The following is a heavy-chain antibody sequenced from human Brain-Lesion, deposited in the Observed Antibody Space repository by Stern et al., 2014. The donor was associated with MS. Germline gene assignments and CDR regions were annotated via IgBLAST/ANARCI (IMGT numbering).Heavy chain of an antibody. CDR2: IKQDGSER. CDR1: GFSLSSYW. V-gene: IGHV3-7*01. J-gene: IGHJ6*02. D-gene: IGHD2-15*01. CDR3: ARDCGSGSCYQTQYYYGVDV. Sequence: EVQLVESGGGLVQPGGSLRLSCAGSGFSLSSYWMSWVRQAPGKGPELVATIKQDGSERCYVDSGKGRFTISRDNSKNSVFLQMNSLRVDDTSVYYCARDCGSGSCYQTQYYYGVDVWGQGTTVIVSS.